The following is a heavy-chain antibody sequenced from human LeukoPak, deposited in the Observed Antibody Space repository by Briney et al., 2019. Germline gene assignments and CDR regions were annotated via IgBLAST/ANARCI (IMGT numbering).Heavy chain of an antibody. D-gene: IGHD2-21*01. V-gene: IGHV1-24*01. CDR2: FDPEDGET. Sequence: ASVKVSCKASGYTFTSYGISWVRQAPGQGLEWMGGFDPEDGETIYAQKFQGRVTMTEDTSTDTAYMELSSLRSEDTAVYYCAILSPDWDYWGQGTLVTVSS. CDR3: AILSPDWDY. CDR1: GYTFTSYG. J-gene: IGHJ4*02.